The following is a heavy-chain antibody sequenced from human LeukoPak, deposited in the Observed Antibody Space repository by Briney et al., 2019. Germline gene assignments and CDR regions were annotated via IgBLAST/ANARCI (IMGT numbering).Heavy chain of an antibody. Sequence: ASVKVSCKASGYTFTSYYMHWVRQAPGQGLEWMGMIYPRDGSTSYAQRFQDGVTVTRDTSTSTVHMELSGLRSEDTAVYYCARDQEGFDYWGQGTQVTVSS. V-gene: IGHV1-46*01. CDR3: ARDQEGFDY. CDR1: GYTFTSYY. J-gene: IGHJ4*02. CDR2: IYPRDGST.